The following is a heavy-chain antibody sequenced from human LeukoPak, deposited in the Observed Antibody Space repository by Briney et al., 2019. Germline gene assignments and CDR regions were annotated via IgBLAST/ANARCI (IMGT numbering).Heavy chain of an antibody. J-gene: IGHJ3*02. V-gene: IGHV4-59*01. D-gene: IGHD2-2*02. CDR2: IYYSGST. CDR1: GGSISSYY. CDR3: ARGQYQLLYDDAFDI. Sequence: SETLSLTCTVSGGSISSYYWSWIRQPPGKGLEWIGYIYYSGSTNYNPSLKSRVTISVDTSKNQFSLKLSSVTAVDTAVYYCARGQYQLLYDDAFDIWGQGTMVTVSS.